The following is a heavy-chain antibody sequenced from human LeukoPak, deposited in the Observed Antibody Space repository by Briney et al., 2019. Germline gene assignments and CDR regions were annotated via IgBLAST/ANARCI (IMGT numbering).Heavy chain of an antibody. CDR1: GFTFSSYG. V-gene: IGHV3-30*18. CDR3: AKDLSAAGGTTNWGGFYYYYYYGMDV. Sequence: GGSLRLSCAASGFTFSSYGMHWVRQAPGKGLEWVAVISYDGSNKYYADSVKGRFTISRDNSKTTLYLQMHSLRDEDTAVYYCAKDLSAAGGTTNWGGFYYYYYYGMDVWGQGTTVTVSS. CDR2: ISYDGSNK. D-gene: IGHD6-13*01. J-gene: IGHJ6*02.